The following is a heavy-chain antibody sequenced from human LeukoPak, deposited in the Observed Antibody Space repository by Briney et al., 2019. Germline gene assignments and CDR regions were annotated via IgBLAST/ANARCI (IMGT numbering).Heavy chain of an antibody. CDR3: ARSELVRREDRYCSGGSCYHLDYFDY. CDR1: GGSISSSSYY. CDR2: IYYSGST. Sequence: SETLSLTCTVSGGSISSSSYYWGWIRQPPGKGLEWIGSIYYSGSTYYNPSLKSRVTISVDMSKNQFSLKLSSVTAADTAVYYCARSELVRREDRYCSGGSCYHLDYFDYWGQGTLVTVSS. J-gene: IGHJ4*02. D-gene: IGHD2-15*01. V-gene: IGHV4-39*01.